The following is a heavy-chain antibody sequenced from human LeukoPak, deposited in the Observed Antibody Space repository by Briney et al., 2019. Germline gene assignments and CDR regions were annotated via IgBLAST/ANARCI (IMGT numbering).Heavy chain of an antibody. V-gene: IGHV3-30*18. CDR2: ISYDGTDK. CDR1: GFNFRSYG. J-gene: IGHJ4*02. CDR3: AKDPQDFYGSSGYRPERY. D-gene: IGHD3-22*01. Sequence: GGSLRLSCAASGFNFRSYGMQWVRQAPGKGLEGVKLISYDGTDKYYAASVRGRFTISRDNSKSTLYLQMNSLRPEDTGVYYCAKDPQDFYGSSGYRPERYWGQGTLVTVSS.